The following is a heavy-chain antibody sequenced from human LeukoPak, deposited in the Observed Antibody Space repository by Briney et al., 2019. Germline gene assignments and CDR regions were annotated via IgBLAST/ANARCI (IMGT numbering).Heavy chain of an antibody. J-gene: IGHJ5*02. CDR2: INHSGST. D-gene: IGHD3-16*02. V-gene: IGHV4-34*01. CDR3: AREQLVITFGGVIVNWFDP. Sequence: SETLSLTCAVYGGSFSGYYWSWIRQPPGKGLEWIGEINHSGSTNYNPSLKSRVTISVDTSKNQFSLKLSSVTAADTAVYYCAREQLVITFGGVIVNWFDPWGQGTLVTVSS. CDR1: GGSFSGYY.